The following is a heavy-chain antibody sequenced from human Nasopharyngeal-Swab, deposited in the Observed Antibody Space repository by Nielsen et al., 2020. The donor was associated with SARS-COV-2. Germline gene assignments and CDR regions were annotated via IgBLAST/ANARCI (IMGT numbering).Heavy chain of an antibody. D-gene: IGHD3-3*01. CDR3: ARYGIMDSWSGYTGLDY. CDR2: ISSSGSTI. CDR1: GFTFSDYY. J-gene: IGHJ4*02. V-gene: IGHV3-11*04. Sequence: GGSLRLSCAASGFTFSDYYMSWIRQAPGKGLEWVSYISSSGSTIYYADSVKGRFTISRDNAKNSLYLQMNSLRDEDTAVYYCARYGIMDSWSGYTGLDYWGQGTLVTVSS.